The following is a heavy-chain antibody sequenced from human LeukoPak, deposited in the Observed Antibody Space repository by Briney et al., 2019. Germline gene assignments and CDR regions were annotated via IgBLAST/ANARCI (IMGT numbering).Heavy chain of an antibody. CDR2: ISSSYRTT. Sequence: PGGSLRLTCAASGFAFSAYDMNWVRQAPGKGLEWVSYISSSYRTTYYADSVKGRFTISRDDAKNSLYLQMNSLRDEDTAVYYCAYSSSRNWYFDLWGRGTLVTVSS. CDR3: AYSSSRNWYFDL. D-gene: IGHD6-13*01. V-gene: IGHV3-48*02. J-gene: IGHJ2*01. CDR1: GFAFSAYD.